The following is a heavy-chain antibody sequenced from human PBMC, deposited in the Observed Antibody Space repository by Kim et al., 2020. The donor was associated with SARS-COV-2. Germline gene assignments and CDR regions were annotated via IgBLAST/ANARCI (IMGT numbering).Heavy chain of an antibody. Sequence: GGSLRLSCAASGFTFSSYAMSWVRQAPGKGLEWVSAISGSGGSTYYADSVKGRFTISRDNSKNTLYLQMNSLRAEDTAVYYCAKDQYYYDSSGYYYMRYYYYGMDVWGQGTTVTVSS. CDR1: GFTFSSYA. CDR2: ISGSGGST. CDR3: AKDQYYYDSSGYYYMRYYYYGMDV. J-gene: IGHJ6*02. D-gene: IGHD3-22*01. V-gene: IGHV3-23*01.